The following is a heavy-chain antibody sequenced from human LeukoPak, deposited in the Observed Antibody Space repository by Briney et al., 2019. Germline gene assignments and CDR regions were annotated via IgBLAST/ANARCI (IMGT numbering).Heavy chain of an antibody. CDR3: AKEHTVVTPSPDY. Sequence: PSETLSLTCTVSGGSISSSSYYWGWIRQPPGKGLEWIGSIYYSGSTYYNPSLKSRVTISVDTSKNQFSLKLSSVTAADTAVYYCAKEHTVVTPSPDYWGQGTLVTVSS. CDR1: GGSISSSSYY. D-gene: IGHD4-23*01. J-gene: IGHJ4*02. V-gene: IGHV4-39*02. CDR2: IYYSGST.